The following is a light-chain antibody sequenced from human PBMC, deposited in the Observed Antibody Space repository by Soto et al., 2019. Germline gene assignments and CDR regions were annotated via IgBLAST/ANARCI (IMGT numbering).Light chain of an antibody. CDR3: AAWDDSLSGHVI. Sequence: QSVLTQPPSASGTPGQRVTISCSGSSSNIGTNPVNWYQHLPGTAPKLLIYTNNRRPSGVPDRFSGSKSGTSDSLAISGLQSEDEADYYCAAWDDSLSGHVIFGGGTKLTVL. V-gene: IGLV1-44*01. CDR2: TNN. J-gene: IGLJ2*01. CDR1: SSNIGTNP.